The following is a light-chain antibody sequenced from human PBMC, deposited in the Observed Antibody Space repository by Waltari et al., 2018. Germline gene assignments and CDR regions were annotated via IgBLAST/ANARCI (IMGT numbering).Light chain of an antibody. V-gene: IGLV2-23*01. CDR2: ECS. J-gene: IGLJ3*02. CDR3: CSYAGSSTSV. CDR1: SSDVGSYNL. Sequence: QSALTQPASVSGSPGQSIPISCTGTSSDVGSYNLVSWYQQHPDKAPTLMIYECSKRPSVVSNSFSGSTSGNTASLTISGRQAEDEDYYYCCSYAGSSTSVFGGGTKLTVL.